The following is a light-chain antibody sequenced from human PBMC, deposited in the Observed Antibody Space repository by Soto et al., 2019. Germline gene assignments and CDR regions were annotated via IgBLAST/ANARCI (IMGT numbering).Light chain of an antibody. CDR3: LQGTRWLWT. CDR1: QSLVFSDGNIY. V-gene: IGKV2-30*01. Sequence: DVVLTQSPLSLPVALGQPASISCRSSQSLVFSDGNIYLNWFHQRPGQSPRRLIDKVSNRDSGVPDRFSGSGSGTDFTLKISGVEAEDVGVYYCLQGTRWLWTFSQGTKVEIQ. CDR2: KVS. J-gene: IGKJ1*01.